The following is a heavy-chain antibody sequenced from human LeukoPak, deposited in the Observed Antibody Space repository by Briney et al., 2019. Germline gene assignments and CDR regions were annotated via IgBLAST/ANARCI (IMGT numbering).Heavy chain of an antibody. CDR2: INHSGST. CDR1: GGSFSGYY. CDR3: ARGRSPPRWLRLKVYWFDP. J-gene: IGHJ5*02. V-gene: IGHV4-34*01. D-gene: IGHD5-12*01. Sequence: SETLSLTCAVYGGSFSGYYWSWLRQPPGKGLEWIGEINHSGSTNYNPSPKSRVTISVDTSKNQFSLTLSSVTAADTAVYYCARGRSPPRWLRLKVYWFDPWGQGTLVTVSS.